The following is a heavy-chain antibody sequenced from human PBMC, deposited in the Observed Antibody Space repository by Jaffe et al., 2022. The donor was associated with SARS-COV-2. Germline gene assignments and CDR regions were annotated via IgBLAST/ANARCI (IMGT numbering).Heavy chain of an antibody. J-gene: IGHJ4*02. V-gene: IGHV4-4*09. CDR2: ISNSGST. D-gene: IGHD1-20*01. CDR3: ARFNSALRIFDY. Sequence: QVQMQESGPGLVKPSETLALTCTVSGGSMSFYHWSWVRQPPGKGLEWIGYISNSGSTDSNPSLKSRVTVSVDTSKNQFSLRLNSMTAADTAVYYCARFNSALRIFDYWGQGTLVTVSS. CDR1: GGSMSFYH.